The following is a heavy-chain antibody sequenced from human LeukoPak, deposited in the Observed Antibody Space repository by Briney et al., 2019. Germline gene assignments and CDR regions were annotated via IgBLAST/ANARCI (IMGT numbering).Heavy chain of an antibody. J-gene: IGHJ4*02. D-gene: IGHD1-1*01. V-gene: IGHV3-7*01. Sequence: PGGSLRLSCAVSGFTFSSCWVSWVRQAPGKGLEWVANMPPDGNEKYYMDSVRGRFTISRDNAKNSLYLQMNSLRVEDTAVYFCARSPASGTAIGYWGLGTLVTVSS. CDR3: ARSPASGTAIGY. CDR1: GFTFSSCW. CDR2: MPPDGNEK.